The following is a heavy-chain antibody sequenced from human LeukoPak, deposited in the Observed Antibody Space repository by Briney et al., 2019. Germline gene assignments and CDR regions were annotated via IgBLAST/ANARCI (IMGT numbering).Heavy chain of an antibody. Sequence: PVKVSCKASGGTFSSYAISWVRQAPGQGLGWMGGIIPIFGTANYAQKFQGRVTITTDESTSTAYMELSSLRSEDTAVYYCARDNYAGANWFDPWGQGTLVTVSS. CDR3: ARDNYAGANWFDP. J-gene: IGHJ5*02. V-gene: IGHV1-69*05. CDR2: IIPIFGTA. D-gene: IGHD1-7*01. CDR1: GGTFSSYA.